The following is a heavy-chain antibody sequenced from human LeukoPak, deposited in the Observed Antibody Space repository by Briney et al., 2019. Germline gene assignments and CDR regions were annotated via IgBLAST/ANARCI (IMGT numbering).Heavy chain of an antibody. CDR3: ARVPNYYDSSGYYFDY. D-gene: IGHD3-22*01. J-gene: IGHJ4*02. CDR1: GFTHRSQW. Sequence: PGRSLRLSXAASGFTHRSQWMSWVSQAPGKGMEGVANIKQDGSEKYYVDSVKGRFTISRDNAKNSLYLQMNSLRAEDTAVYYCARVPNYYDSSGYYFDYWGQGTLVTVSS. CDR2: IKQDGSEK. V-gene: IGHV3-7*01.